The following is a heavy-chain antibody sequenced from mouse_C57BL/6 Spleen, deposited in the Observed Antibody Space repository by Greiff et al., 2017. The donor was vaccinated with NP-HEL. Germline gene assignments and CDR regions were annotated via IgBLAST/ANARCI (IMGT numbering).Heavy chain of an antibody. J-gene: IGHJ4*01. CDR2: ISSGSSTI. CDR3: ARITVVDYYAMDY. D-gene: IGHD1-1*01. CDR1: GFTFSDYG. Sequence: EVKLQESGGGLVKPGGSLKLSCAASGFTFSDYGMHWVRQAPEKGLEWVAYISSGSSTIYYADTVKGRFTISRDNAKNTLFLQMTSLRSEDTAMYYCARITVVDYYAMDYWGQGTSVTVSS. V-gene: IGHV5-17*01.